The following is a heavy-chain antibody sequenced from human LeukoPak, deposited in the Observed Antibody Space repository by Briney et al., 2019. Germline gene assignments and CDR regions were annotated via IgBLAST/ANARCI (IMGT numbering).Heavy chain of an antibody. CDR1: GYTFTKYL. V-gene: IGHV1-46*01. CDR3: ARPLFCAFDNCGYWLDP. D-gene: IGHD1-20*01. J-gene: IGHJ5*02. CDR2: INPNGDAT. Sequence: GASVKVSFKTSGYTFTKYLIHWVRQAPAQGLEWVGTINPNGDATNYAPRLQGRLTLTQDTSTSTVYMELRGLTPDDTAVYYCARPLFCAFDNCGYWLDPWGPGTLVTVSS.